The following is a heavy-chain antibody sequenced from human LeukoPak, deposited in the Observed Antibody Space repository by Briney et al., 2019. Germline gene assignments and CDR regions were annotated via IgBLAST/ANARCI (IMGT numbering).Heavy chain of an antibody. CDR3: AQGGYFAFDM. J-gene: IGHJ3*02. V-gene: IGHV3-21*04. CDR2: ISSSSSYI. CDR1: GFTFSSYS. Sequence: GGSLRLSCAASGFTFSSYSMNWVRQAPGKGLEWVSSISSSSSYIYYADSVKGRFTISRDNSKDTLYLQMDSLRAEDTAVYYCAQGGYFAFDMWGQGTMVTVSS. D-gene: IGHD2-2*03.